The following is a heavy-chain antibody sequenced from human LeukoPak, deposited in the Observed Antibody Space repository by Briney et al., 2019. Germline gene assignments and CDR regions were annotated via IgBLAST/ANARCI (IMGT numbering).Heavy chain of an antibody. D-gene: IGHD2-15*01. J-gene: IGHJ4*02. CDR3: ARRDRYCSGGTCYSPFDY. Sequence: SQTLSLTCAVSGGSISSGGHSWSWIRQPPGKGLEWIGYSYHSGSTYYNPSLKSRATISVDTSKNQFSLKLSSVTAADTAVYYCARRDRYCSGGTCYSPFDYWGQGTLVTVSS. CDR1: GGSISSGGHS. V-gene: IGHV4-30-2*01. CDR2: SYHSGST.